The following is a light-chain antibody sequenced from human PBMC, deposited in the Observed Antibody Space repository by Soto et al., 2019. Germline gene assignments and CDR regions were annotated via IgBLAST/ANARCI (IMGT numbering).Light chain of an antibody. V-gene: IGKV3-20*01. Sequence: EIVLTQSPGTLSLSPGERVTLSCRASQSVSSTYLAWYQQKPGQAPRLLIHDASSRAIGIPDRFSGSGSGTDFTLTISRLEPEDLAVYYCQQYGSTPLTFGGGTKVEIK. CDR3: QQYGSTPLT. CDR1: QSVSSTY. J-gene: IGKJ4*01. CDR2: DAS.